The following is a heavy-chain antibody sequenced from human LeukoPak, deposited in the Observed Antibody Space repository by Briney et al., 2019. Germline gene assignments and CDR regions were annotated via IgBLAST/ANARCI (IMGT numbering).Heavy chain of an antibody. CDR1: GGTFSSYA. V-gene: IGHV1-69*13. Sequence: SVKVSCKASGGTFSSYAISWVRQAPGQGLEWMGGIIPIFGTANYAQKFQGRVRITANESTSTTYMELSILRSEDTAVYYCASQSPSDSSGWYGGAFDIWSQGTMVTVPS. CDR3: ASQSPSDSSGWYGGAFDI. D-gene: IGHD6-19*01. J-gene: IGHJ3*02. CDR2: IIPIFGTA.